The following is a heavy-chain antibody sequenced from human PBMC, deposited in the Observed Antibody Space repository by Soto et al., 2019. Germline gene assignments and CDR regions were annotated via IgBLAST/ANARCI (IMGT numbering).Heavy chain of an antibody. V-gene: IGHV3-30*03. Sequence: PGGSLRLSCAASGFTFSSYGMHWVRQAPGKGLEWVAVISYDGSNKYYADSVKGRFTISRDNSKNTLYLQMSSLRAEDTAVYYCVPSPAAGTRGAGYWGQGTLVTVSS. J-gene: IGHJ4*02. CDR2: ISYDGSNK. D-gene: IGHD6-13*01. CDR3: VPSPAAGTRGAGY. CDR1: GFTFSSYG.